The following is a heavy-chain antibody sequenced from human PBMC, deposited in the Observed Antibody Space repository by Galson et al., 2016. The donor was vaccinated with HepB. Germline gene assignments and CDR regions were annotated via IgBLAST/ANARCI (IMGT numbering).Heavy chain of an antibody. Sequence: QVQLQESGPGLVKPSETLSLTCTVSGGSIRSYYWIWIRQPPGKGLEYIGYIYSSGTTNYNPSLTSRVTMSVDSSKNQFSLRLNSVTAADTAIYYCARDLGATEYWGQGALVTVSS. V-gene: IGHV4-59*01. CDR2: IYSSGTT. CDR3: ARDLGATEY. D-gene: IGHD1-26*01. J-gene: IGHJ4*02. CDR1: GGSIRSYY.